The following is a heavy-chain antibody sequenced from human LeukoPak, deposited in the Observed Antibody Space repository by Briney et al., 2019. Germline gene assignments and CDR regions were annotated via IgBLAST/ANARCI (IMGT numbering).Heavy chain of an antibody. J-gene: IGHJ4*02. D-gene: IGHD6-13*01. V-gene: IGHV3-33*01. CDR2: IWYDGSNK. CDR1: GFTFSSYG. Sequence: GGSLTLSCTASGFTFSSYGMHWLRQAPGKALEGVAVIWYDGSNKYYADSVKGRFTISRDNSKNTLYLQMNSLRAEDAAVYYCARELLIAAARPYGGWGQGTLVTVSS. CDR3: ARELLIAAARPYGG.